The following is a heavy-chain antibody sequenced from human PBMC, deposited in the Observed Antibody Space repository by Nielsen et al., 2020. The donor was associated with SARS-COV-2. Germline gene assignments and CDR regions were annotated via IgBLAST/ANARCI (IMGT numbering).Heavy chain of an antibody. V-gene: IGHV3-9*01. Sequence: GGSLRLSCAASGFTFDDYAMHWVRQAPGKGLEWVSGISWNSGSIGYADPVKGRFTISRDNAKNSLYLQMNSLRAEDTALYYCAKGGATGGNYYYYMDVWGKGTTVTVSS. J-gene: IGHJ6*03. CDR2: ISWNSGSI. CDR1: GFTFDDYA. D-gene: IGHD1-26*01. CDR3: AKGGATGGNYYYYMDV.